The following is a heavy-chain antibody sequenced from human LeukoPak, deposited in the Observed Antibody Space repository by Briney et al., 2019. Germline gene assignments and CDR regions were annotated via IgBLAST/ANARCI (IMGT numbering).Heavy chain of an antibody. CDR2: ISGSGGST. Sequence: GGSLRLSCAASGFSFSDSAMSWVRQAPGKGLEWVSPISGSGGSTYYADSVKGRFTISRDNSKNTLYLQMNSLRAEDTAVYYCAKVGDYDYVWGSYRYTVGAFDIWGQGTMVTVSS. J-gene: IGHJ3*02. V-gene: IGHV3-23*01. CDR1: GFSFSDSA. CDR3: AKVGDYDYVWGSYRYTVGAFDI. D-gene: IGHD3-16*02.